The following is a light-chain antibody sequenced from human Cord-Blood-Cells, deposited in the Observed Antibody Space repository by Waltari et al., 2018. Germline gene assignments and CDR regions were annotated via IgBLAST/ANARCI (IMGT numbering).Light chain of an antibody. CDR2: AVS. J-gene: IGLJ1*01. Sequence: QSALTQPASVSGSPGQSITLSCTGTSSDVGGYNYVSWYQQHPGKAPKLMIYAVSNRPSGFSNRFASSKSGNTASLTISGLQAEDEADYYCSSYTSSSTLYVFGTGTKVTVL. V-gene: IGLV2-14*03. CDR3: SSYTSSSTLYV. CDR1: SSDVGGYNY.